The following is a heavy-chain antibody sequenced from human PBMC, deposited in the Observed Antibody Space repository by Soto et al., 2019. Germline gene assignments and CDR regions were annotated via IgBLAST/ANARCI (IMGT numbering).Heavy chain of an antibody. J-gene: IGHJ5*02. D-gene: IGHD3-22*01. CDR2: IYHIGST. V-gene: IGHV4-31*03. CDR1: GRPIGSGGYY. CDR3: GRNRAVVSSGYWLDT. Sequence: SETLSLTCTVSGRPIGSGGYYWSWIRQHPGRVLEWSGYIYHIGSTYYNPSLENRVTISLDTTKNQFPLILTSVTAADTAYYYWGRNRAVVSSGYWLDTWGQGTLVTVSS.